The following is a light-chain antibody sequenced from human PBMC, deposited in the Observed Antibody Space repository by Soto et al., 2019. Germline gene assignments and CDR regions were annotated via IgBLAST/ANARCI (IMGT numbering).Light chain of an antibody. CDR3: QQYKSWPPWT. CDR1: QSVSSN. Sequence: ETVMTQSPATLSVATGERATLSCRASQSVSSNLAWYQQKGGQAPRLLIYGASTRATGIPARFSGSGSGTEFTLTISSLQSADFAVYYCQQYKSWPPWTFGQGTKVEIK. J-gene: IGKJ1*01. CDR2: GAS. V-gene: IGKV3-15*01.